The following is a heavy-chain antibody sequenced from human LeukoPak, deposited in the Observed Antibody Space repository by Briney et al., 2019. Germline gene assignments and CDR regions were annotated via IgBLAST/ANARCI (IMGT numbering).Heavy chain of an antibody. CDR2: ISGSGGFT. Sequence: GGSLRLSCAASGFTFSSYAMSWDRQAPGKGLEWVSAISGSGGFTYYADSVKGRFTISRDNSKNTLYLQMNSLRAEDTAAYYCAKADYSSSSGQFDYRGQGTLVTVSS. V-gene: IGHV3-23*01. J-gene: IGHJ4*02. CDR1: GFTFSSYA. D-gene: IGHD6-6*01. CDR3: AKADYSSSSGQFDY.